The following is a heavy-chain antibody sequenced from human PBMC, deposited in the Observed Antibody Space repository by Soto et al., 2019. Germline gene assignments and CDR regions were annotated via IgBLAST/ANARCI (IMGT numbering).Heavy chain of an antibody. J-gene: IGHJ4*02. CDR1: GFTFSSYA. V-gene: IGHV3-23*01. D-gene: IGHD3-16*02. CDR3: AQDPTPVSVGAFDY. Sequence: EVQLLESGGGLVQPGGSLRLSCAASGFTFSSYAMSWVRQAPGKGLEWVSAISGSGGSTYYADSVKGRFTISRDNSKNTLYLQMNSLGAEDTAVHYCAQDPTPVSVGAFDYWGQGTLVTVSS. CDR2: ISGSGGST.